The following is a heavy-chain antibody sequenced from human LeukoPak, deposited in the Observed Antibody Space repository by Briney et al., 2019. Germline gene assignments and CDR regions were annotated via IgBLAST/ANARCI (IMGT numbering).Heavy chain of an antibody. CDR3: AKSPSYDFWSGYFDY. V-gene: IGHV3-30*02. Sequence: GGSLRLSCAASGFTFSSYGMHWVRQAPGKGLEWVAFIRYDGSNKYYADSVKGRFTISRDNSKNTLYLQMNSLRAEDTAVYYCAKSPSYDFWSGYFDYWGQGTLVTVSS. CDR1: GFTFSSYG. J-gene: IGHJ4*02. D-gene: IGHD3-3*01. CDR2: IRYDGSNK.